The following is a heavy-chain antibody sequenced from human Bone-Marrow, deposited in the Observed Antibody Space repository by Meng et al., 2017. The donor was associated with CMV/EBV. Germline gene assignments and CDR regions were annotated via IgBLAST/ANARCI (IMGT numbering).Heavy chain of an antibody. V-gene: IGHV3-30*02. CDR3: AKANNRHCSSTSCYPDV. D-gene: IGHD2-2*01. J-gene: IGHJ6*02. CDR2: IRYDGSNK. CDR1: GFTFSSYG. Sequence: GESLKISCAASGFTFSSYGMHWVRQAPGKGLEWVACIRYDGSNKYYADSVKGRFTISRDNSKNTLYLQMNSLRAEDTAVYYCAKANNRHCSSTSCYPDVWGQETTVTVSS.